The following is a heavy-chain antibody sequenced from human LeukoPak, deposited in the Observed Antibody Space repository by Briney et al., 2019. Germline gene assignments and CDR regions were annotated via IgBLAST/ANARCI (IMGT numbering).Heavy chain of an antibody. Sequence: PGGSLRLSCEGPGFTFSNYWMGWVRQAPGKGLQWVANIKTDGSEKYYVDSVKGRFTISRDNAKNSLYLQMNSLRAEDTAVYYCARDPSGWYVKDAEYFQHWGQGTLVTVSS. CDR3: ARDPSGWYVKDAEYFQH. D-gene: IGHD6-19*01. J-gene: IGHJ1*01. CDR1: GFTFSNYW. V-gene: IGHV3-7*01. CDR2: IKTDGSEK.